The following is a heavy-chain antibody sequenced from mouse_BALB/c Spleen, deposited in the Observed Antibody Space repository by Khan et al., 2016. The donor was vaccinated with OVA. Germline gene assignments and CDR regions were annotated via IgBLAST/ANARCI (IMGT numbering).Heavy chain of an antibody. Sequence: QLQQSGPGLVKPSQSLSLTCTVTGYSITSGYGWNWIRQFPGNKLEWMGYISYSGSTNYNPSLKSRISITRDTSKNQFFLQLNSVTTEDIATYHCARTARIKYWGQGTTLTVSS. CDR2: ISYSGST. V-gene: IGHV3-2*02. J-gene: IGHJ2*01. CDR3: ARTARIKY. CDR1: GYSITSGYG. D-gene: IGHD1-2*01.